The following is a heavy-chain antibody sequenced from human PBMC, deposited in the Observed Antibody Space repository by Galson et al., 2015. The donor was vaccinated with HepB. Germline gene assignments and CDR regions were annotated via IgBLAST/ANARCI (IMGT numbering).Heavy chain of an antibody. CDR2: INTNTGNP. Sequence: SVKVSCKASGYTFTSYAMNWVRQAPGQGLEWMGWINTNTGNPTYAQGFTGRFVFSLDTSVSTAYLQMNSLRAEDTAIYYCAKDDRFRSSGYWGQGTLVTVSS. D-gene: IGHD6-25*01. V-gene: IGHV7-4-1*02. CDR3: AKDDRFRSSGY. CDR1: GYTFTSYA. J-gene: IGHJ4*02.